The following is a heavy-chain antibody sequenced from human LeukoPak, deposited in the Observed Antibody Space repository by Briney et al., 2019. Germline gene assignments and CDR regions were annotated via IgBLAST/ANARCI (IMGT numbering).Heavy chain of an antibody. CDR3: AKGDYDSSCYYGGLEY. D-gene: IGHD3-22*01. V-gene: IGHV3-9*01. J-gene: IGHJ4*02. CDR2: MRWNIGSI. Sequence: GGSQSLSCAVSRYTFYEYDVHGVRDATGEGVEWVSGMRWNIGSIGYADSVKGRFTISRDNAKNSLYLQMNSLRAEDTALYYCAKGDYDSSCYYGGLEYWGQGTLVTVSS. CDR1: RYTFYEYD.